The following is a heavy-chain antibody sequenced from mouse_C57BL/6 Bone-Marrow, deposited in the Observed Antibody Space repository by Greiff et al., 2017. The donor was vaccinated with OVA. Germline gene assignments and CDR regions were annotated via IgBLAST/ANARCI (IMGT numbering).Heavy chain of an antibody. Sequence: EVQLKESGPVLVKPGASVKMSCKASGYTFTDYYMNWVKQSHGKSLEWIGVINPYNGGTSYNQKFKGKATLTVDKSSSTAYMELNSLTSEDSAVYYCAREGAYDGYPFAYWGQGTLVTVSA. CDR1: GYTFTDYY. J-gene: IGHJ3*01. CDR2: INPYNGGT. D-gene: IGHD2-3*01. CDR3: AREGAYDGYPFAY. V-gene: IGHV1-19*01.